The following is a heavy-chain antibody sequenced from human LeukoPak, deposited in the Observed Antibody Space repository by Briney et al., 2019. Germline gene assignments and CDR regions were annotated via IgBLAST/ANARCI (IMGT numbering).Heavy chain of an antibody. D-gene: IGHD3-10*01. Sequence: SETLSLTCTVSGGSISSGGYYWSWIRQHPGKGLEWIGYIYYSGSTYYNPSLKSRVTISVDTSKNQFFLKLSSVTAADTAVYYCVAFRFGELPLDYWGQGTLVTVSS. CDR1: GGSISSGGYY. CDR2: IYYSGST. V-gene: IGHV4-31*03. CDR3: VAFRFGELPLDY. J-gene: IGHJ4*02.